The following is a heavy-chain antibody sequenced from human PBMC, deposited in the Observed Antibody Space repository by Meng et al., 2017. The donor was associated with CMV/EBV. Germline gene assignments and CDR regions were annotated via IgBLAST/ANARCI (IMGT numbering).Heavy chain of an antibody. CDR2: IYSGGTS. J-gene: IGHJ4*02. CDR1: GLTVSSTY. V-gene: IGHV3-53*01. CDR3: ATGLGEDGDYTGDF. Sequence: GGSLRLSCVVSGLTVSSTYMSWVRQAPGKGLEWVSVIYSGGTSYHADSVKGRFTISRDNSKNTVFLQMNSLRAEDTAMYYCATGLGEDGDYTGDFWGQGTLVTVSS. D-gene: IGHD4-17*01.